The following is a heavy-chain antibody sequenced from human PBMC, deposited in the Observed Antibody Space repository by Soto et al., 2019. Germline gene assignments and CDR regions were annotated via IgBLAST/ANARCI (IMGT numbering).Heavy chain of an antibody. V-gene: IGHV4-59*13. CDR2: IYYSGST. CDR1: GGSISSDY. Sequence: QVQLQESGPGLVKPSETLSLTCIVSGGSISSDYWSWIRQPPGKGLEWIGYIYYSGSTKYNPSLESRVTIPVDTSKNQFSLNLTSVTAADTAVYYCARDRGYYGSGSYYPPEDWGQGTLVIVSS. CDR3: ARDRGYYGSGSYYPPED. J-gene: IGHJ4*02. D-gene: IGHD3-10*01.